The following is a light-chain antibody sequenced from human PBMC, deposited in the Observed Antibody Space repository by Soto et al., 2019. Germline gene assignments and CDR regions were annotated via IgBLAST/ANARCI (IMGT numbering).Light chain of an antibody. V-gene: IGLV1-44*01. J-gene: IGLJ1*01. CDR1: SSNIGSNT. CDR2: SNN. Sequence: QSLITHPPSASGTPGQRVTISCSGSSSNIGSNTVNWYQQLPGTAPKLLIYSNNQRPSGVPDRFSGSKSGTSASLAISGLQSEDEADYYCAAWDDSLNGLYVFGTGTKVTGL. CDR3: AAWDDSLNGLYV.